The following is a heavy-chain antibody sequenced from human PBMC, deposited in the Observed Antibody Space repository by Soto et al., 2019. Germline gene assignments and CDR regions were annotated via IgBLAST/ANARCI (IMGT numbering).Heavy chain of an antibody. Sequence: GASVKVSCKASGVTFSSYTISWVRQAPGQGLEWMGRIIPILGIANYAQKFQGRVTITADKSTSTAYMELSSLRSEDTAVYYCAREEATVAHYFDYWGQGTLVTVSS. V-gene: IGHV1-69*04. CDR1: GVTFSSYT. J-gene: IGHJ4*02. CDR3: AREEATVAHYFDY. CDR2: IIPILGIA. D-gene: IGHD4-17*01.